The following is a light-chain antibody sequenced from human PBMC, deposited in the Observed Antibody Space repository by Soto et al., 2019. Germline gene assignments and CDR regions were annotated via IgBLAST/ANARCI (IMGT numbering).Light chain of an antibody. CDR2: EAS. CDR3: QQGNSFPLT. V-gene: IGKV1-12*01. CDR1: QGINIW. Sequence: DIQMTQSPSSVSASVGDRVTITCRASQGINIWLAWYQQKPGKAPKFLIYEASTLQSGVPSRISGSGSGTDFTLTISNLQPEDFATYYCQQGNSFPLTFGGGTRVEIK. J-gene: IGKJ4*01.